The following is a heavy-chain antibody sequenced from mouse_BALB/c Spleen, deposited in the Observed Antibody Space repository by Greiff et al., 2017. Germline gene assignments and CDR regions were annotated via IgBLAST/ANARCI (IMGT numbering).Heavy chain of an antibody. CDR1: GFSLSTYGIG. J-gene: IGHJ3*01. D-gene: IGHD1-1*01. CDR3: ARMPYYYGSSYTWFAY. CDR2: IWWNDNK. V-gene: IGHV8-11*01. Sequence: QVTLKESGPGILQPSQTLSLTCSFSGFSLSTYGIGVGWIRQPSGKGLEWLAHIWWNDNKYYNTALKSRLTISKDTSNNQVFLKIASVDTADTATYYCARMPYYYGSSYTWFAYWGQGTLVTVSA.